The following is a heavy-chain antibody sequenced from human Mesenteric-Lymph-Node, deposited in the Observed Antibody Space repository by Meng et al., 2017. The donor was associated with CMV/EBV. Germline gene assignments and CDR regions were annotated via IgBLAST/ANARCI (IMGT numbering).Heavy chain of an antibody. CDR2: IYSGGSST. V-gene: IGHV3-23*03. D-gene: IGHD2-2*02. J-gene: IGHJ4*02. CDR3: AKDYSRQLLYLDY. CDR1: GFTFSSYA. Sequence: GESLKISCAASGFTFSSYAMSWVRQAPGKGLEWVSVIYSGGSSTYYADSVKGRFTISRDNSKNTLYLQMNSLRAEDTAVYYCAKDYSRQLLYLDYWGQGTLVTVSS.